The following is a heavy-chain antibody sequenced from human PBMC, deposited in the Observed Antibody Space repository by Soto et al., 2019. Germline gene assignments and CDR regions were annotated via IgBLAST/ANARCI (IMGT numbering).Heavy chain of an antibody. V-gene: IGHV4-59*01. CDR3: ARTYYYDSSGFNFDY. J-gene: IGHJ4*02. CDR1: GGSISSYY. CDR2: IYYSGST. Sequence: SETLSLTCTVSGGSISSYYWSWIRQPPGKGLEWIGYIYYSGSTNYNPSLKSRVTISVDTSKNQLSLKLSSVTAADTAVYYCARTYYYDSSGFNFDYWGQGTLVTVSS. D-gene: IGHD3-22*01.